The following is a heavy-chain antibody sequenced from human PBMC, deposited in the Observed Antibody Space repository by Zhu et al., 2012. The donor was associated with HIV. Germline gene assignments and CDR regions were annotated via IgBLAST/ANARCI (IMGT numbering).Heavy chain of an antibody. Sequence: QVQLQESGPGLVKPSETLSLTCTVSGGSISSSSYYWGWIRQPPGKGLEWIGSIYYSGSTYYNPSLKSRVTISVDTSKNQFSLKLSSVTAADTAVYYCARRGPRGSGIDYWGQGTLVTVSS. V-gene: IGHV4-39*07. CDR3: ARRGPRGSGIDY. D-gene: IGHD3-10*01. CDR1: GGSISSSSYY. J-gene: IGHJ4*02. CDR2: IYYSGST.